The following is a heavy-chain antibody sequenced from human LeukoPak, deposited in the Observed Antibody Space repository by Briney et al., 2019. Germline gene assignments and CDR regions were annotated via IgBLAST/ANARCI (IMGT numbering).Heavy chain of an antibody. D-gene: IGHD3-10*01. V-gene: IGHV4-34*01. CDR3: ARATLRTGLGSGSQKKYYYYYGMDV. CDR2: INHSGST. J-gene: IGHJ6*02. CDR1: GGSFSGYY. Sequence: SETLSLTCAVYGGSFSGYYWSWIRQPPGKGLEWIGEINHSGSTNYNPSLKSRVIISVDTSKNQFSLKLSSVTAADTAVYYCARATLRTGLGSGSQKKYYYYYGMDVWGQGTTVTVSS.